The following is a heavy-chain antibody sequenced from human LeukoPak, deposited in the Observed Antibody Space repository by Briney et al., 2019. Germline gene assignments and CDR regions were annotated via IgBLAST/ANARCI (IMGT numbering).Heavy chain of an antibody. Sequence: GGSLRLSCAASGFTFSGSAMHWVRQASGKGLVGVGRIRSKANSYATAYAASVKGRFTISRDDSQNTEYLQMNSLETEDTSVYCCTRFTDSSGYDRGRGEVPNFDCWGQGTLVSVCS. CDR3: TRFTDSSGYDRGRGEVPNFDC. CDR1: GFTFSGSA. J-gene: IGHJ4*02. D-gene: IGHD3-22*01. V-gene: IGHV3-73*01. CDR2: IRSKANSYAT.